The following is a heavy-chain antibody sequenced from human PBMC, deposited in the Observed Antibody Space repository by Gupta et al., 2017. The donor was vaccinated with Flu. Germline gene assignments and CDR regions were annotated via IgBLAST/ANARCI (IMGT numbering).Heavy chain of an antibody. CDR1: GVTFSSYA. Sequence: QVQLVQSGAEVKKPGSSVKVSCKASGVTFSSYAINWVRQAPRQGLEWMGGIIPVFGPTNYAQKFQGRVTITADESTSTAYMELSSLRSEDTAVYYCARKGGGHCSGGTCYSFDYWGEGTLVTDSA. J-gene: IGHJ4*02. CDR2: IIPVFGPT. CDR3: ARKGGGHCSGGTCYSFDY. D-gene: IGHD2-15*01. V-gene: IGHV1-69*01.